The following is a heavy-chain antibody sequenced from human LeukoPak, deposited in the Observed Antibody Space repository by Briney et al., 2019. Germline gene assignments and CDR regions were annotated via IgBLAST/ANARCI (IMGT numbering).Heavy chain of an antibody. CDR2: ISYDGSNK. J-gene: IGHJ5*02. CDR3: AKAGGSGSYSNWFDP. Sequence: GRSLRLSCAASGFTFSSYGMHWVRQAPGKGLEWVAVISYDGSNKYYADSVKGRFTISRDNSKNTLYLQMNSLRAEDTAVYYCAKAGGSGSYSNWFDPWGQGTLVTVSS. D-gene: IGHD3-10*01. CDR1: GFTFSSYG. V-gene: IGHV3-30*18.